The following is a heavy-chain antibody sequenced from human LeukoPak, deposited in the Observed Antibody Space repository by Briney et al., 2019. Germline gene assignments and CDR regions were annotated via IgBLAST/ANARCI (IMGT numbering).Heavy chain of an antibody. CDR2: IYPGDSDT. CDR1: GYSFTSYW. CDR3: ARRIGHLDNWFDP. J-gene: IGHJ5*02. V-gene: IGHV5-51*01. Sequence: GESLKISCKGSGYSFTSYWLGWVRQMPGKGLDWMGIIYPGDSDTRYSPSFQGQVTISADKSISTAYLQWSSLKASDTAMYYCARRIGHLDNWFDPWGQGTLVTVSS. D-gene: IGHD3-16*02.